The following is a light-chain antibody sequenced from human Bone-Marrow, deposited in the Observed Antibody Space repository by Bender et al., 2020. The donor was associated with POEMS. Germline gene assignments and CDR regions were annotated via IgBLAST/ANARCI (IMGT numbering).Light chain of an antibody. J-gene: IGLJ3*02. CDR1: NIGGTS. Sequence: YVLTQPPSVSVAPGQTARITCGGDNIGGTSVHWYQHKPGQAPMLVLYDDTDRPSGIPDRLSGSNSGNTATLIIRRVEAGDEADYYCQVWERSSDLWLFGGGTKVTVL. V-gene: IGLV3-21*02. CDR2: DDT. CDR3: QVWERSSDLWL.